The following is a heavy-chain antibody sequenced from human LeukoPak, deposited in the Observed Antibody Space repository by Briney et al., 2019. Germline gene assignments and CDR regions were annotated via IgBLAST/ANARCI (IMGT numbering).Heavy chain of an antibody. CDR3: ARDYDFWSGYYTA. D-gene: IGHD3-3*01. CDR1: GFTFSSYS. Sequence: GGSLRLSCAASGFTFSSYSMNWVRQAPGKGLEWVSYISSRSSTIYYADSMKGRFTISRDNTKNSLYLQMNSLRAEDTAVYYCARDYDFWSGYYTAWGQGTLVTVSS. V-gene: IGHV3-48*04. CDR2: ISSRSSTI. J-gene: IGHJ5*02.